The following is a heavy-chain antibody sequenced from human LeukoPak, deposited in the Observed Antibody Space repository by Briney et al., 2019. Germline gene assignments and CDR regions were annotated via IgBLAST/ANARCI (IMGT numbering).Heavy chain of an antibody. CDR3: AGGYSYGSTYYYMDV. D-gene: IGHD5-18*01. CDR1: GGSISSYY. Sequence: SETLSLTCTVSGGSISSYYWSWIRQPPGKGLEWVGYIYYSGSANYNPSLKSRVTISVDTSKKQFSLKLSSVTAADTAVYYCAGGYSYGSTYYYMDVWGKGTTVTISS. J-gene: IGHJ6*03. CDR2: IYYSGSA. V-gene: IGHV4-59*01.